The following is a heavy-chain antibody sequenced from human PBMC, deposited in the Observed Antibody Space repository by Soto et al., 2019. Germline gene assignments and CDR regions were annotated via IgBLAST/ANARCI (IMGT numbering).Heavy chain of an antibody. J-gene: IGHJ4*02. Sequence: QVQLQQWGAGLLKPSETLSLTCAVYGGSFSGYYWSWIRQPPGKGLEWMGEINQSGSTNYNPSLKSRVTISVDTSKNQFSLKLSSVTAADTAVYYCARTYSSSWSPFDHWGQGTLVTVSS. CDR3: ARTYSSSWSPFDH. D-gene: IGHD6-13*01. V-gene: IGHV4-34*01. CDR1: GGSFSGYY. CDR2: INQSGST.